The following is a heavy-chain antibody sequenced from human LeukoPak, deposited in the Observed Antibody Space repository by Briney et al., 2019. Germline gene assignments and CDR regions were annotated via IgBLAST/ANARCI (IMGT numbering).Heavy chain of an antibody. CDR1: GASMSSNY. CDR2: IYHSGNT. J-gene: IGHJ4*02. V-gene: IGHV4-4*09. Sequence: SETLSLTCNVSGASMSSNYWSWIRQPPGKGLEWIGYIYHSGNTTYSPSLESRVTMSVDESKNQFSLRVHFVSAADTAVYYCASTRRAAVAGRFDSWGQGTLVTVSS. D-gene: IGHD6-19*01. CDR3: ASTRRAAVAGRFDS.